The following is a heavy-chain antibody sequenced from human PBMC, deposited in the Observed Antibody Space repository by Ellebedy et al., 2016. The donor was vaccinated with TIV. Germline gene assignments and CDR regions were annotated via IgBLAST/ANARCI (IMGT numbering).Heavy chain of an antibody. J-gene: IGHJ4*02. V-gene: IGHV3-7*01. Sequence: PGGSLRLSCAASGFIFSSSWMSWVRQAPGKGLEWVANIKQDGSEMYHVDSVKGRFTISRDNAKNSLYLQMNSLRAEDTAVYYCARALGSGTSDYWGQGTLVTVSS. CDR2: IKQDGSEM. D-gene: IGHD3-10*01. CDR3: ARALGSGTSDY. CDR1: GFIFSSSW.